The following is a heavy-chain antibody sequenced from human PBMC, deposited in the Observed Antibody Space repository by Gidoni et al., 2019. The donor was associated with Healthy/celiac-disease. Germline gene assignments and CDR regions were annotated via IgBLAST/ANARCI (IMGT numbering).Heavy chain of an antibody. V-gene: IGHV4-61*01. D-gene: IGHD3-22*01. CDR1: GGSVSSGRYY. CDR2: IYYSGSN. Sequence: VQLQESGPGLVKPSETLSLTCTVSGGSVSSGRYYWSWIRQPPGKGLEWIGYIYYSGSNNYNPSLKSRVTISGDTSKNQFSLKLSSVTAADTAVYYCARDRGGYYYDSSGYYDYWGQGTLVTVSS. CDR3: ARDRGGYYYDSSGYYDY. J-gene: IGHJ4*02.